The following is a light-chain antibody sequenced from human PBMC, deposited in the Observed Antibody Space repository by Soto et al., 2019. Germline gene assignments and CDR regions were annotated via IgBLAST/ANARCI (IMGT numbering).Light chain of an antibody. Sequence: EIVMTQSPATLSVSPGERATLSFRASQSVSRNLAWYQQRPGQAPRLLISGASTRATGIAARFSGSGSGREVTLTISSLQSEESALYYCQQYSNWPTFGQGTRLEIK. CDR1: QSVSRN. CDR2: GAS. J-gene: IGKJ5*01. V-gene: IGKV3-15*01. CDR3: QQYSNWPT.